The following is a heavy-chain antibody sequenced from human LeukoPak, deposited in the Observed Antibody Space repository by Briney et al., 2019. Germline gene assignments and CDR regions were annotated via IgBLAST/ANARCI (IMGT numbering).Heavy chain of an antibody. CDR3: ARVSTSYFDY. CDR2: IYYSGST. J-gene: IGHJ4*02. Sequence: SETLSLTCTVSGGSISSYYWSWIRQPPGKGLEWIGYIYYSGSTSYNPSLKSRVTISVDTSKNQFSLKLSSVTAADTAVYYCARVSTSYFDYWGQGTLVTVSS. V-gene: IGHV4-59*01. CDR1: GGSISSYY.